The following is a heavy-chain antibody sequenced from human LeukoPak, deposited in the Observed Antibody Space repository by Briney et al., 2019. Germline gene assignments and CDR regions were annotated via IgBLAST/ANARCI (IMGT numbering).Heavy chain of an antibody. V-gene: IGHV4-31*11. CDR2: IYYSGST. J-gene: IGHJ1*01. Sequence: PSETLSLTCAVYGGSFSGYYWSWIRQHPGKGLEWIGYIYYSGSTYYNPSLKSRVTISVDTSKNQFSLKLSSVTAADTAVYYCARGQGYFQHWGQGTLVTVSS. CDR3: ARGQGYFQH. CDR1: GGSFSGYY.